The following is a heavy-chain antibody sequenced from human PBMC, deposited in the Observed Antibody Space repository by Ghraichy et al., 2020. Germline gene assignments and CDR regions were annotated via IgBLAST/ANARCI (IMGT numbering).Heavy chain of an antibody. Sequence: SQTLSLTCTVSGGSISSYYWSWIRQPPGKGLEWIGYIYYSGSTNYNPSLKSRVTISVDTSKNQFSLKLSSVTAADTAVYYCARHRGVAAAGKGGYWYFDLWGRGTLVTVSS. CDR3: ARHRGVAAAGKGGYWYFDL. V-gene: IGHV4-59*08. D-gene: IGHD6-13*01. CDR2: IYYSGST. J-gene: IGHJ2*01. CDR1: GGSISSYY.